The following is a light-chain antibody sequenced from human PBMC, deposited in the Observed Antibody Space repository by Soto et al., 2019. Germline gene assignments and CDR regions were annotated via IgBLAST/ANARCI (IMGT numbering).Light chain of an antibody. J-gene: IGKJ4*01. Sequence: DIQMTQSPSSVSASVGDRVTITCRARQGISSRLAWYQQKPGKAPTLLIYAASSLQSVVPSRFSGSGSETDFTLTIGSLQPDAFATYYCQQSTSFPLTFGGGNKVEIK. V-gene: IGKV1-12*01. CDR2: AAS. CDR3: QQSTSFPLT. CDR1: QGISSR.